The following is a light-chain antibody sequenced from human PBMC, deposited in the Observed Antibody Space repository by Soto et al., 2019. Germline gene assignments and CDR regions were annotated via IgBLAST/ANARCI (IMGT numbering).Light chain of an antibody. J-gene: IGLJ1*01. CDR2: EVT. Sequence: QSVLTQPPSASGSPGQSVTISCTGTSTDVGAYNYVSWYQQRPGKAPKLMIFEVTKRPSGVPDRFSGSKSGNTASLTVSGVQADDEADYYCGTWDASLSAYVFGTGTKVTVL. CDR1: STDVGAYNY. V-gene: IGLV2-8*01. CDR3: GTWDASLSAYV.